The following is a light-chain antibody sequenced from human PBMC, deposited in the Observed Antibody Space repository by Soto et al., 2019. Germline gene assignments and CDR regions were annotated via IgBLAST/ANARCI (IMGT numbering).Light chain of an antibody. J-gene: IGKJ1*01. V-gene: IGKV3-20*01. CDR1: QRLSSGY. CDR2: AAS. CDR3: HQYDSLPRT. Sequence: ELAFSQPPGTLSLSPGERATLSCRASQRLSSGYLAWYQQKPGQAPRILIYAASSRATGIPDRFSGSGSGTDFPLTISRLEPEDFAVYYCHQYDSLPRTFGQGTKVDIK.